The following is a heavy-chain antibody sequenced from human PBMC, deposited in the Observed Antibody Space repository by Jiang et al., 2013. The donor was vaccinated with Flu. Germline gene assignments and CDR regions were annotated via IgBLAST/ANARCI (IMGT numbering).Heavy chain of an antibody. CDR1: GYSFRTYW. CDR3: ARHSYYYDSSGGVDY. V-gene: IGHV5-51*01. D-gene: IGHD3-22*01. CDR2: IYAGDSDT. Sequence: GAEVKKPGESLKISCKGSGYSFRTYWIGWVRQMPGKGLEWMGIIYAGDSDTKYSPSFQGHVIISVDKSISTAYLQWSSLKASDTAVYYCARHSYYYDSSGGVDYWGQGTLVTVSS. J-gene: IGHJ4*02.